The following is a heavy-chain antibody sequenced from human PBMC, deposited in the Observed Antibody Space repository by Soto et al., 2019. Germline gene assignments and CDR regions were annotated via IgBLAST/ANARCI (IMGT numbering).Heavy chain of an antibody. J-gene: IGHJ4*02. CDR1: GISYTTYA. CDR2: INAGNGDT. CDR3: ARAISGYVT. Sequence: VQLVQSGAEVKKPGASVRISCTASGISYTTYAIHWLRQAPGQGLEWMGWINAGNGDTRYSQRFQGRVNLTRDTSATTTYMYLSSVRSEDTSIYYCARAISGYVTWGQGTLVTVSS. D-gene: IGHD5-12*01. V-gene: IGHV1-3*01.